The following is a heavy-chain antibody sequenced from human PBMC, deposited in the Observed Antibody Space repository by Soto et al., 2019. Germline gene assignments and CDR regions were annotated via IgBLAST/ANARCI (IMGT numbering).Heavy chain of an antibody. V-gene: IGHV3-21*01. CDR3: ARVGEYCSGGSCYDREAFDI. D-gene: IGHD2-15*01. CDR1: GFTFSSYS. CDR2: ISSSSSYI. J-gene: IGHJ3*02. Sequence: GGSLRLSCAASGFTFSSYSMNWVRQAPGKGLEWVSSISSSSSYIYYADSVKGRFTISRDNAKNSLYLQMNSLRAEDTAVYYCARVGEYCSGGSCYDREAFDIWGQGTMVT.